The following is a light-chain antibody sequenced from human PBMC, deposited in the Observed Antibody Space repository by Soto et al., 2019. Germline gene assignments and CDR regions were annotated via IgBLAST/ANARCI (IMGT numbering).Light chain of an antibody. CDR2: GSS. CDR3: HQYNNWPPYT. CDR1: QTNTAN. J-gene: IGKJ2*01. Sequence: ERVIKQAPATLSVFPGERATLSCRAIQTNTANLAWYHHKPGKAPRLLIYGSSARATGSPARFSVSGYGTEFTLTISSLQSEDFARYYCHQYNNWPPYTFGLGTKLEF. V-gene: IGKV3-15*01.